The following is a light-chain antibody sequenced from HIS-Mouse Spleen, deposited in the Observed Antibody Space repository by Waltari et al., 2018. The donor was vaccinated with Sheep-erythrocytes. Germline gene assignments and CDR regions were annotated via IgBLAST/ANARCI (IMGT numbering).Light chain of an antibody. J-gene: IGKJ4*01. CDR1: QDISNY. CDR2: DAF. CDR3: QQYDNLPFT. Sequence: DIQMTQSPSSLSASVGDRVTITCQSSQDISNYLNWYQQIPGKAPKLLIYDAFNLETGVPSRFSRSGSGTDFPSNISSLQPEHIAPYYCQQYDNLPFTFGGGTKVEIK. V-gene: IGKV1-33*01.